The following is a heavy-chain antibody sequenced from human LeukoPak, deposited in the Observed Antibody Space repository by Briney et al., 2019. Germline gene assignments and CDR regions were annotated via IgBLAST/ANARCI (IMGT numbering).Heavy chain of an antibody. V-gene: IGHV3-74*03. Sequence: GGSLRLSCVASGFSFSGHWMHWVRQAPGKGLVAVSRITPDGTDTAYADSVKGRFTISRDNAKNTLYLEMNSLTAEDTALYYCTRSGLSNGHDYWGQGTLVTVSS. CDR3: TRSGLSNGHDY. CDR2: ITPDGTDT. J-gene: IGHJ4*02. CDR1: GFSFSGHW. D-gene: IGHD2-8*01.